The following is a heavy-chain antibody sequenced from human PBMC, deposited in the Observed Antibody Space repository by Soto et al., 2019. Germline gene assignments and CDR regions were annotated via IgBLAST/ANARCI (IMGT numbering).Heavy chain of an antibody. V-gene: IGHV1-69*13. CDR3: ARGATEGYYDILTGYYYNWFDP. CDR1: GGTFSSYA. D-gene: IGHD3-9*01. J-gene: IGHJ5*02. CDR2: IIPIFGTA. Sequence: SVKVSCKASGGTFSSYAISWVRQAPGQGLEWMGGIIPIFGTANYAQKFQGRVTITADESTSTAYMELSSLRSEDTAVYYCARGATEGYYDILTGYYYNWFDPWGQGTLVTVSS.